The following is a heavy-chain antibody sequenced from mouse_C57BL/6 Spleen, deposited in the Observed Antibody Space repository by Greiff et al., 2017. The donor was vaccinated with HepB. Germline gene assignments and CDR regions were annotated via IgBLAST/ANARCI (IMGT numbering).Heavy chain of an antibody. J-gene: IGHJ2*01. CDR3: AREGTYYDYDKAFFDY. CDR2: ISYDGSN. Sequence: EVHLVESGPGLVKPSQSLSLTCSVTGYSITSGYYWNWIRQFPGNKLEWMGYISYDGSNNYNPSLKNRISITRDTSKNQFFLELNSVTTEDTATYYCAREGTYYDYDKAFFDYWGQGTTLTVSS. V-gene: IGHV3-6*01. D-gene: IGHD2-4*01. CDR1: GYSITSGYY.